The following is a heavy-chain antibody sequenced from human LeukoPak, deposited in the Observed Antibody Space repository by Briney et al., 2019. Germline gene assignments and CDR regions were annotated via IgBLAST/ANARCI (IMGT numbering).Heavy chain of an antibody. Sequence: GGSLRLSCAASGFTFSSYGMHWVRQAPGKGLEWVAFIRYDGSNKYYADSVKGRFTISRDNSKNTLYLQMNSLRAEDTAVYYCAKDRSHIVSYYDTGHWGQGTLVTVSS. V-gene: IGHV3-30*02. CDR2: IRYDGSNK. J-gene: IGHJ4*02. CDR1: GFTFSSYG. D-gene: IGHD3-22*01. CDR3: AKDRSHIVSYYDTGH.